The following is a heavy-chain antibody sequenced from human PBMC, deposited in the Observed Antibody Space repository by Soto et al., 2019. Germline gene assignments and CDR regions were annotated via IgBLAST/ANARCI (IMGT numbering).Heavy chain of an antibody. J-gene: IGHJ6*02. Sequence: PGGSLRLSCAASGFTLSSYAMNWVHQTPGWGLEWVSSISGSGGTTCYADSVKGRLTISRDSSKNTLYLQMNSLRAEDTAVYYCAKDTSDLPPGLYGMDVWGQGTLVTVSS. D-gene: IGHD3-16*01. V-gene: IGHV3-23*01. CDR3: AKDTSDLPPGLYGMDV. CDR1: GFTLSSYA. CDR2: ISGSGGTT.